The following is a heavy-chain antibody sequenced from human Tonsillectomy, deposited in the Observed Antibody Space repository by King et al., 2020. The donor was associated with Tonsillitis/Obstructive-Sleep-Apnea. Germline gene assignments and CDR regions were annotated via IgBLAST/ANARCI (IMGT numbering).Heavy chain of an antibody. CDR3: AKERGDGDYDLDY. CDR1: GFTFSSYA. Sequence: EVQLVESGGGLVQPGGSLRLSCAASGFTFSSYAMSWVRQAPGKGLEWVSSVTGSHGNTYYADSVKGRFTVYRDNSKSTLYLQMNILRVEDTAIYYCAKERGDGDYDLDYWGQGTLVTVSS. J-gene: IGHJ4*02. V-gene: IGHV3-23*04. D-gene: IGHD4-17*01. CDR2: VTGSHGNT.